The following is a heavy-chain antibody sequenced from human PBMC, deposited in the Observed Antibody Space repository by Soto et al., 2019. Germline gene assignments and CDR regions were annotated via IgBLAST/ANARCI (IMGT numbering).Heavy chain of an antibody. CDR2: IWYDGSNK. Sequence: GGSLRLSCAASGFIFSTYTMHWVRQAPGKGLEWVAVIWYDGSNKYYADSVKGRFTISRDNAKNSLYLQMNSLRAEDTAVYYCAREGTRFCSSTSCPLWYYYYYGMDVWGQGTTVTVSS. D-gene: IGHD2-2*01. CDR1: GFIFSTYT. V-gene: IGHV3-33*01. J-gene: IGHJ6*02. CDR3: AREGTRFCSSTSCPLWYYYYYGMDV.